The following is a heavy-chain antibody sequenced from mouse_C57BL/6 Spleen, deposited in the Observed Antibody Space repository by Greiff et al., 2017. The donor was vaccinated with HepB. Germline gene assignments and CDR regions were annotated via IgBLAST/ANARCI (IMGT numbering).Heavy chain of an antibody. CDR3: ARYGNYVFDY. V-gene: IGHV1-63*01. CDR2: IYPGGGYT. J-gene: IGHJ2*01. D-gene: IGHD2-1*01. CDR1: GYTFTNYW. Sequence: QVQLKQSGAELVRPGTSVKMSCKASGYTFTNYWIGWAKQRPGHGLEWIGDIYPGGGYTNYNEKFKGKATLTADKSSSTAYMQFSSLTSEDSAIYSCARYGNYVFDYWGQGTTLTVSS.